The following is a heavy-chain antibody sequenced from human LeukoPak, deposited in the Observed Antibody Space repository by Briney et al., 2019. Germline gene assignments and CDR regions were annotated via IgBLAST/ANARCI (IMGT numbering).Heavy chain of an antibody. D-gene: IGHD5-24*01. CDR2: IYYSGST. Sequence: SETLSLTCTVSGGSISNYYWSWIRQPPGKGLEWIGYIYYSGSTNYNPSLKRRVTISVDTSKNQFSLKLSSVTAADTAVYYCARDSSATTLTNWFDPWGQGTLVTVSS. J-gene: IGHJ5*02. CDR3: ARDSSATTLTNWFDP. CDR1: GGSISNYY. V-gene: IGHV4-59*01.